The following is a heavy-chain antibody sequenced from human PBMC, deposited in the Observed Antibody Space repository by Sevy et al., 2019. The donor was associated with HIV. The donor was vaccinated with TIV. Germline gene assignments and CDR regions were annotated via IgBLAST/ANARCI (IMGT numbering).Heavy chain of an antibody. J-gene: IGHJ6*02. Sequence: SETLSLTCAVYGGSFSGYYWSWIRQPPGKGLEWIGEINHSGSTNYKPSLKSRVTISVDTSQNQFSLKLSSVTAADTALFYCARALGIAAAGTRGDGMDVWGQGTTVTVSS. CDR2: INHSGST. D-gene: IGHD6-13*01. V-gene: IGHV4-34*01. CDR1: GGSFSGYY. CDR3: ARALGIAAAGTRGDGMDV.